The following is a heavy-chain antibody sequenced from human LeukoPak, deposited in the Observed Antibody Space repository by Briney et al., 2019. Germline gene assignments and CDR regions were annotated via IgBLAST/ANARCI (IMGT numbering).Heavy chain of an antibody. Sequence: ASVKVFCKASGYTFTSYDINWVRQATGQGLEWMGWMNPNSGNTGYAQKFQGRVTMTRNTSISTAYMELSSLRSEDTAVYYCARAHRYGDYYYYGMDVWGQGTTVTVSS. CDR1: GYTFTSYD. D-gene: IGHD4/OR15-4a*01. CDR3: ARAHRYGDYYYYGMDV. J-gene: IGHJ6*02. CDR2: MNPNSGNT. V-gene: IGHV1-8*01.